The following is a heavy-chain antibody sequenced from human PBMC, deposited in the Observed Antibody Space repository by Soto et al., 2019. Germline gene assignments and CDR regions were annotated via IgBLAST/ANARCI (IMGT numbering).Heavy chain of an antibody. J-gene: IGHJ4*02. D-gene: IGHD5-12*01. CDR1: GFTFSSYG. CDR2: ISVDGSTT. Sequence: QVQLVESGGGMFQPGRSLRLSCAASGFTFSSYGMHWVRQAPGKRLEWVAIISVDGSTTHYVDSVKGRFTVSRDNSKNTLYVELNSLRPEDTAVYYCAKSQERGGNDFKVDQWGRGTLVTVSS. CDR3: AKSQERGGNDFKVDQ. V-gene: IGHV3-30*18.